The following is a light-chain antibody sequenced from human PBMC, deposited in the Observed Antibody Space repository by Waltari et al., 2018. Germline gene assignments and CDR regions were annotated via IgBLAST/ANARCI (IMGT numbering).Light chain of an antibody. CDR3: SSYTTSSAPGV. CDR1: DSHVGAYHF. J-gene: IGLJ1*01. Sequence: QSALTQPASVSGSPGQSITISCSGTDSHVGAYHFVSWYQQHPGKAPHLIIYEVSNRPSGISNRFSASKSGNTASLTISGLQAEDEADYYCSSYTTSSAPGVFGTGTRVTVL. CDR2: EVS. V-gene: IGLV2-14*01.